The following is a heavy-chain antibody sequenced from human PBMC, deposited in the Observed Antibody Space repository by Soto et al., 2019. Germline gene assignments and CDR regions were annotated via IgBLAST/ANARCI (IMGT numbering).Heavy chain of an antibody. D-gene: IGHD3-3*01. CDR2: IYYSGST. CDR1: GGSISSYY. CDR3: ARVGEIFGVVKYYFDY. J-gene: IGHJ4*02. Sequence: QVQLQESGPGLVKPSETLSLTCTVSGGSISSYYWSWIRQPPGKGLEWIGYIYYSGSTNYNPSLKSRVTISVDTSKNQFSLKLSSVTAADTAVYYCARVGEIFGVVKYYFDYWGQGTLVTVSS. V-gene: IGHV4-59*01.